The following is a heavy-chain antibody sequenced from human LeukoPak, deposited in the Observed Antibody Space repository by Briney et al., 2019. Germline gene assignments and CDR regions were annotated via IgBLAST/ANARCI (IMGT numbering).Heavy chain of an antibody. D-gene: IGHD2-2*01. CDR3: ARWGVVPAAMGWFDP. Sequence: GGSLRLSCAASGFTFSSYWMSWVRQAPGKGLEWVANIKQDGSEKYYVDSVKGRFTISRDNAKNSLYLQMNSLRAEDTAVYYRARWGVVPAAMGWFDPWGQGTLVTVSS. CDR2: IKQDGSEK. V-gene: IGHV3-7*01. J-gene: IGHJ5*02. CDR1: GFTFSSYW.